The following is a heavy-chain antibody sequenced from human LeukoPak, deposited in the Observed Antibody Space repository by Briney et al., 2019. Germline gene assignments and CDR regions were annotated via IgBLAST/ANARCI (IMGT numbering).Heavy chain of an antibody. J-gene: IGHJ4*02. D-gene: IGHD1-1*01. CDR2: IWYDGSNK. V-gene: IGHV3-33*06. Sequence: GGSLRLSCAASGFTFSSYGMHWVRQAPGKGLEWVAVIWYDGSNKYYADSAKGRFTISRDNSKNTLYLQMNSLRAEDTAVYYCAKLLSGGRPYYFDYWGQGTLVTVSS. CDR1: GFTFSSYG. CDR3: AKLLSGGRPYYFDY.